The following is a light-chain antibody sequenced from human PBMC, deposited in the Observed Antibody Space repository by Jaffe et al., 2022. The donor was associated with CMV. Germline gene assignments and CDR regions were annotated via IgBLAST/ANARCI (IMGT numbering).Light chain of an antibody. V-gene: IGKV3-15*01. Sequence: ETVMTQSPATVSVSPGERATLSCRASQSVSNNLAWYQQKPGQAPRLLIYGASTRATGIPARFSGSGSGTAFTLTISSLQSEDFAVYYCQQYNNWPRWTFGQGTKVEI. CDR2: GAS. CDR1: QSVSNN. J-gene: IGKJ1*01. CDR3: QQYNNWPRWT.